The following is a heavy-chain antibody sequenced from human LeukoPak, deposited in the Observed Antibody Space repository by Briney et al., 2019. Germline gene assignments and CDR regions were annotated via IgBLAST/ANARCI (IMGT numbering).Heavy chain of an antibody. J-gene: IGHJ4*02. CDR2: INPSGGST. D-gene: IGHD6-13*01. Sequence: INPSGGSTSYAQKFQGRFTMTRDTSTSTVYMELSSLRSEDTAVYYCARGIGQQLSTVGFDYWGQGTLVTVSS. CDR3: ARGIGQQLSTVGFDY. V-gene: IGHV1-46*01.